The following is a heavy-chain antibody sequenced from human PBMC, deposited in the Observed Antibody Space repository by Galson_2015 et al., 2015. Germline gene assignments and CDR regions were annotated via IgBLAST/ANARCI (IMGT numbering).Heavy chain of an antibody. D-gene: IGHD1-26*01. CDR1: GFTFSSYD. CDR3: ARRGQDAFDI. Sequence: SLRLSCAASGFTFSSYDMHWVRQTTGKGLEWVSTIGAAGDTYYSGSVKGRFTISREIAKNSLYLQMNSLRAGDTAVYYCARRGQDAFDIWGQGTMVTVSS. CDR2: IGAAGDT. J-gene: IGHJ3*02. V-gene: IGHV3-13*01.